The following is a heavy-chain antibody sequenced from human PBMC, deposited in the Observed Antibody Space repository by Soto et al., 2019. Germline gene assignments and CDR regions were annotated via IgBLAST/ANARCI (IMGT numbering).Heavy chain of an antibody. CDR2: IYHSGST. CDR3: ARDEEPFLMDTIDY. CDR1: GYSISSGYY. V-gene: IGHV4-38-2*02. J-gene: IGHJ4*02. Sequence: SETLSLTCTVSGYSISSGYYWGWIRQPPGKGLEWIGSIYHSGSTYYNPSLKSRVTISVDTSKNQFSLKLSSVTAADTAVYYCARDEEPFLMDTIDYWGQGTLVTVSS. D-gene: IGHD1-26*01.